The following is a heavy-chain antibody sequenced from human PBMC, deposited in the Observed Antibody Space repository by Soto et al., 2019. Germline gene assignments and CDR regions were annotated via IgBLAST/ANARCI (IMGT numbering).Heavy chain of an antibody. CDR1: GYTFSTFG. CDR3: ARVFTADGTGDIDK. CDR2: INTDNGDT. Sequence: QVQLVQSGAEVKKPGASVRLSCKPSGYTFSTFGITWVRQAPGQGLEWMGWINTDNGDTNYAKNFQGRVTMTTDTSTNTAYMELRSLRYDDTGVYYCARVFTADGTGDIDKWGQGTPVTVSS. J-gene: IGHJ4*02. V-gene: IGHV1-18*01. D-gene: IGHD6-13*01.